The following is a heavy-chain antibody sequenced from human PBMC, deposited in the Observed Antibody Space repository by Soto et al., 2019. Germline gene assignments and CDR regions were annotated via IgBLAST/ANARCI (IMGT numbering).Heavy chain of an antibody. CDR2: HSAYNGNT. J-gene: IGHJ3*02. Sequence: ASVKVSCKASGYTFTSYGISWVRQAPGQGLEWMGWHSAYNGNTNYAQKLQGRVTMTTDTSTSTAYMELRSLRSDDTAVYYCARDLYSPDAFDIWGQGTMVTVSS. CDR1: GYTFTSYG. V-gene: IGHV1-18*01. D-gene: IGHD5-18*01. CDR3: ARDLYSPDAFDI.